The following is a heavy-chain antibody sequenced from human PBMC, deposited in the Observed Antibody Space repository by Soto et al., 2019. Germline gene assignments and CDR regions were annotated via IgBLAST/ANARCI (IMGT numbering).Heavy chain of an antibody. V-gene: IGHV3-23*01. CDR1: GFTFSRHA. D-gene: IGHD6-13*01. CDR3: AKDPRAYSTNMGYYFDY. Sequence: EVQLLESGGGLVQPGGSLRLSCAASGFTFSRHAMSWVRQAPGKGLEWVSTLSAFDNTYYADSVKGRFIISRDISKNTLSLQMNSLRVDDTAAYYCAKDPRAYSTNMGYYFDYWGQGSLVTVSS. J-gene: IGHJ4*02. CDR2: LSAFDNT.